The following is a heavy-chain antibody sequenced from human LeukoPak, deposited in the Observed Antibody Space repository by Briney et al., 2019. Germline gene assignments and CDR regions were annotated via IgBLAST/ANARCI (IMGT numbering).Heavy chain of an antibody. CDR3: ARPGRGNLGLSYYDY. CDR1: GGSFSGYY. V-gene: IGHV4-34*01. J-gene: IGHJ4*02. Sequence: PSETLSLTCAVYGGSFSGYYWSWIRQPPGKGLEWIGEINHSGSTNYNPSLKSRVTISVDTSKNQFSLKLSSVTAADTAVYYCARPGRGNLGLSYYDYWGQGTLVTVSS. D-gene: IGHD3-10*01. CDR2: INHSGST.